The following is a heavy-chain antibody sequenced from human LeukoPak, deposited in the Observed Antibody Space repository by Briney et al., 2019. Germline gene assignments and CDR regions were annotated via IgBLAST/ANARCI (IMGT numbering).Heavy chain of an antibody. CDR1: GFTFSAHG. CDR3: ARAKPKNMVRGLIMRRESRYYFDY. J-gene: IGHJ4*02. CDR2: ISPSGDTP. V-gene: IGHV3-23*01. D-gene: IGHD3-10*01. Sequence: GGSLRLSCAASGFTFSAHGMNWVRQAPGKGLEWVSGISPSGDTPWYTDSVKGRFTISRDNSKSTLYIQMNSLRAEDTAVYYCARAKPKNMVRGLIMRRESRYYFDYWGQGTLVTVSS.